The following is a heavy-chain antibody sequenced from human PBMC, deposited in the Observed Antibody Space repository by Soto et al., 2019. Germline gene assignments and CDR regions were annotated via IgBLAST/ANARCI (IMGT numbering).Heavy chain of an antibody. CDR2: ISWNSGSI. J-gene: IGHJ6*03. CDR1: GFTFDDYA. V-gene: IGHV3-9*01. D-gene: IGHD5-12*01. CDR3: AKAFNSGYNYYYYMDV. Sequence: GGSLRLSCAASGFTFDDYAMHWVRQAPGKGLEWVSGISWNSGSIGYADSVKGRFTISRDNAKNSLYLQMNSLRAEDTALYYCAKAFNSGYNYYYYMDVWGKGTTVTVSS.